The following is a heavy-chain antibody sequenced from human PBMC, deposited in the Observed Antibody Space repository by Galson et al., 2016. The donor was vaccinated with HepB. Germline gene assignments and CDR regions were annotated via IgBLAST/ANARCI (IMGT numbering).Heavy chain of an antibody. Sequence: SLRLSCAASGFTFSSYSMNWVRQAPGKGLEWVSSISRSSSYIYYADSVKGRFTISRDNAKNSLYLQMNSLRAEDTAVCYCARGDIVGAIFDYWGQGTLVTVSS. CDR3: ARGDIVGAIFDY. J-gene: IGHJ4*02. D-gene: IGHD1-26*01. CDR1: GFTFSSYS. V-gene: IGHV3-21*01. CDR2: ISRSSSYI.